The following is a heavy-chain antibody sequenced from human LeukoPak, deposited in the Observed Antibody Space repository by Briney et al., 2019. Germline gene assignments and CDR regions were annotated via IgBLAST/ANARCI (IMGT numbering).Heavy chain of an antibody. J-gene: IGHJ4*02. CDR1: GFTFSSYG. V-gene: IGHV3-30*18. CDR3: AKDLQCFGELLDY. CDR2: ISYDGSNK. Sequence: GGSLRLSCAASGFTFSSYGMHWVRQAPGKGLEWVAVISYDGSNKYYADSVKGRFTISKDNSKNTLYLQRSSLRAEDTAVYYSAKDLQCFGELLDYWGQGTLVTVSS. D-gene: IGHD3-10*01.